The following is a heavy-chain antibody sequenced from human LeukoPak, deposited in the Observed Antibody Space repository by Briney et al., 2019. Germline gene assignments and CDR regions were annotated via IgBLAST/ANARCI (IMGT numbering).Heavy chain of an antibody. J-gene: IGHJ5*02. CDR2: INAGNGNT. CDR1: GYTFTSYA. D-gene: IGHD6-19*01. V-gene: IGHV1-3*01. CDR3: ARGPGYSSGFNWFDP. Sequence: ASVEVSCKASGYTFTSYAVHWVRQAPGQRLEWMGWINAGNGNTKYSQKFQGRVTITRDTSASTAYMELSSLRSEDTAVYYCARGPGYSSGFNWFDPWGQGTLVTVSS.